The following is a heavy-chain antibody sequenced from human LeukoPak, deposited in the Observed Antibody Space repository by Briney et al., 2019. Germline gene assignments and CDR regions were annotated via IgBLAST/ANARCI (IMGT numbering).Heavy chain of an antibody. Sequence: ASVKVSCKASGYTFTSYDINWVRQATGQGLEWMGWMNPNSGNTGYAQKFQGRVTMTRNTSISTAYMELSSLRSDDTAVYYCASTTVVTPGVLWIWGQGTMVTVSS. CDR3: ASTTVVTPGVLWI. CDR2: MNPNSGNT. J-gene: IGHJ3*02. CDR1: GYTFTSYD. D-gene: IGHD4-23*01. V-gene: IGHV1-8*01.